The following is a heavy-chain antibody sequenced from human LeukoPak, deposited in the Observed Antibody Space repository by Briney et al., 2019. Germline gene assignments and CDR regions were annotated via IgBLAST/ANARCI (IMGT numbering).Heavy chain of an antibody. CDR3: AKGGGSDFDY. J-gene: IGHJ4*02. V-gene: IGHV3-23*01. Sequence: GRSLRLSCAASGFTFSSNAMSWVRQAPGKGLEWVSSISDSGGRTYYADSVKGRFTISRDNSKNTLYLQMNSLRADDTAVYYCAKGGGSDFDYWGQGTLVTVSS. CDR2: ISDSGGRT. D-gene: IGHD3-10*01. CDR1: GFTFSSNA.